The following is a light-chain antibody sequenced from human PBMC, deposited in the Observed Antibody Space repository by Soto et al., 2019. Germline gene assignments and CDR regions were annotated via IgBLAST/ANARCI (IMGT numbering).Light chain of an antibody. Sequence: SVLTQPSSLSGSPRQSNTNSCTWKNNDVGSYNLVSWYQQHPGKAPKLMIYEVSKRPSGVSNRFSGSKSGNTASLTISGLQAEDEADYYCCSYAGSSTYVFGTGTKVTVL. CDR2: EVS. J-gene: IGLJ1*01. CDR3: CSYAGSSTYV. CDR1: NNDVGSYNL. V-gene: IGLV2-23*02.